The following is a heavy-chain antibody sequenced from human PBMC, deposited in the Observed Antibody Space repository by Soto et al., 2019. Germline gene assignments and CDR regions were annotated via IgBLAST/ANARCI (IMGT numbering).Heavy chain of an antibody. CDR2: MYNTGST. Sequence: SETLSLTCTVSGCSISGYYWRWILQPPGKGLEWIGYMYNTGSTVYNPSFKSRVTISVDTSKNQFSLKLNSVTAADTAVYYCARDLWGYCGTDCYPLDVWGQGTTVT. J-gene: IGHJ6*02. V-gene: IGHV4-59*01. CDR3: ARDLWGYCGTDCYPLDV. CDR1: GCSISGYY. D-gene: IGHD2-21*02.